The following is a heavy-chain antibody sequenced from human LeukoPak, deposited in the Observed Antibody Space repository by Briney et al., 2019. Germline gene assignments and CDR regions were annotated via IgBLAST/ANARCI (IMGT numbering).Heavy chain of an antibody. CDR3: TRVRVPSRILLPYFDY. Sequence: GGSLRLSCAGSGFTFSSYEMNWVRQAPGKGLEWVSYISSSGDTIHYTDSVKGRFTISRDNSQNTVYLQMNSLTAEDTAVYYCTRVRVPSRILLPYFDYWGQGTLVTVSS. J-gene: IGHJ4*02. D-gene: IGHD2-15*01. V-gene: IGHV3-48*03. CDR2: ISSSGDTI. CDR1: GFTFSSYE.